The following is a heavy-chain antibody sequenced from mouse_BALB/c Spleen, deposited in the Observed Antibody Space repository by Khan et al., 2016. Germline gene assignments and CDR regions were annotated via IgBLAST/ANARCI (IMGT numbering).Heavy chain of an antibody. CDR2: INTETGEP. CDR1: GYTFTDYS. Sequence: QIQLVQSGPELKKPGETVKISCKASGYTFTDYSMHWVKQAPGKGLKWMGWINTETGEPTYADDFKGRFAFSLETSASTAYLQINNLKNEDTATYFCARSGLPCYAMDYWGQGTSVTVSS. D-gene: IGHD2-2*01. V-gene: IGHV9-2-1*01. J-gene: IGHJ4*01. CDR3: ARSGLPCYAMDY.